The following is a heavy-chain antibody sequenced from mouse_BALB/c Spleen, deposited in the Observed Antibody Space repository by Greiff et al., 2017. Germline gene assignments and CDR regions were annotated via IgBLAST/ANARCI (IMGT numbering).Heavy chain of an antibody. J-gene: IGHJ4*01. CDR1: GFTFSSYA. CDR2: ISSGGSYT. D-gene: IGHD1-1*01. V-gene: IGHV5-9-4*01. CDR3: ARDRVVYAMDY. Sequence: EVKLVESGGGLVKPGGSLKLSCAASGFTFSSYAMSWVRQSPEKRLEWVAEISSGGSYTYYPDTVTGRFTISRDNAKNTLYLEMSSLRSEDTAMYYCARDRVVYAMDYWGQGTSVTVSS.